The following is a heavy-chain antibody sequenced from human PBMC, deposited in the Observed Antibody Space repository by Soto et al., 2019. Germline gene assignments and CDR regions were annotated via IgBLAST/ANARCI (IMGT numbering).Heavy chain of an antibody. J-gene: IGHJ6*03. CDR3: AKGGYCSGGSCYDYYYYYMDV. CDR1: GFTFSSYA. Sequence: PGGSLRLSCAASGFTFSSYAMSWVRQAPGKGLEWVSAISGSGGSTYYADSVKGRFTTSRDNSKNTLYLQMNSLRAEDTAVYYCAKGGYCSGGSCYDYYYYYMDVWGKGTTVTVSS. V-gene: IGHV3-23*01. CDR2: ISGSGGST. D-gene: IGHD2-15*01.